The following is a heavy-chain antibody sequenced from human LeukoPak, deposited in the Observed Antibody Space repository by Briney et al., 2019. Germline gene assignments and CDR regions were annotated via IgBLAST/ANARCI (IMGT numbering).Heavy chain of an antibody. J-gene: IGHJ4*02. CDR3: AREGGYDYSLGY. D-gene: IGHD5-12*01. Sequence: ASVKVSCKASGYTLTGYYMHWVRQAPGQGLEWMGWINPNSGGTNYAQKFQGRVTMTRDTSISTAYMELSRLRSDDTAVYYCAREGGYDYSLGYWGQGTLVTVSS. CDR2: INPNSGGT. V-gene: IGHV1-2*02. CDR1: GYTLTGYY.